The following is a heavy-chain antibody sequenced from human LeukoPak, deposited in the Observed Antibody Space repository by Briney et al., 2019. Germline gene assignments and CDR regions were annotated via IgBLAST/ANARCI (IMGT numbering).Heavy chain of an antibody. D-gene: IGHD1-1*01. Sequence: PGGSLRLSCAASGFTFRDHYMNWVRQAPGKGLEWVGRIRNKANSYITEYAASVRGRFIISRDDSRNSLYLQMSTLKTEDTAMYYCSRRNRQLNYWGQGTLVTVSS. J-gene: IGHJ4*02. CDR1: GFTFRDHY. V-gene: IGHV3-72*01. CDR3: SRRNRQLNY. CDR2: IRNKANSYIT.